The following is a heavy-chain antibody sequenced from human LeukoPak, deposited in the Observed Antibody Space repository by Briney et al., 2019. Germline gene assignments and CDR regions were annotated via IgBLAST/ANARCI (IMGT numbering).Heavy chain of an antibody. D-gene: IGHD2-15*01. Sequence: ASVQVSCKASGYTFTGYYMHWVRQAPGQGLEWMGWINPNSGGTNYAQKFQSRVTMTRDTPISTAYMELSRLRSDDAAVYYCARGLLYCSGGSCHTDYWGQGTLVTVSS. CDR1: GYTFTGYY. J-gene: IGHJ4*02. CDR2: INPNSGGT. V-gene: IGHV1-2*02. CDR3: ARGLLYCSGGSCHTDY.